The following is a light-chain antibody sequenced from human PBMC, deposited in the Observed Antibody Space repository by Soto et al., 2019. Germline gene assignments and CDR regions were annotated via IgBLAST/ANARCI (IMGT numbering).Light chain of an antibody. CDR2: EGS. Sequence: QSALTQPASVSGSPGQSITISCTGVSNDVGSHNLVSWYQQHPGKAPKVIIYEGSKRPSGVSNRFSGSRPGNTAALTISGLQAEDEAHYYCSSYAGSSTLVVFGGGTKLTVL. J-gene: IGLJ2*01. CDR1: SNDVGSHNL. CDR3: SSYAGSSTLVV. V-gene: IGLV2-23*01.